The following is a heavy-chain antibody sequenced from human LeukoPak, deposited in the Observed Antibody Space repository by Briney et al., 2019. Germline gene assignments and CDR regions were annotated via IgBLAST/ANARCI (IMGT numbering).Heavy chain of an antibody. D-gene: IGHD2-2*01. CDR1: GGTFSSYA. J-gene: IGHJ6*02. V-gene: IGHV1-69*13. CDR3: ARDRYCSSTSCYAGDYYYGMDV. CDR2: IIPIFGTA. Sequence: SVKVSCKASGGTFSSYAISWVRQAPGQGLEWMGGIIPIFGTANYAQKFQGRVTITADEPTSTAYMELSSLRSEDTAVYYCARDRYCSSTSCYAGDYYYGMDVWGQGTTVTVSS.